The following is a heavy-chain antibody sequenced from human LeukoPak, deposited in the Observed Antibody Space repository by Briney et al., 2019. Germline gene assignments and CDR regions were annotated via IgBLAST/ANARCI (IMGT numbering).Heavy chain of an antibody. D-gene: IGHD6-13*01. CDR2: INPNSGGT. J-gene: IGHJ6*04. Sequence: ASVKVSCKASGYTFTGYYMHWVRQAPGQGLEWMGWINPNSGGTDYVQKFQGRVTMTRDTSISTAYMELSRLRSEDTAVYYCARERAAAGIYYYYGMDVWGKGTTVTVSS. V-gene: IGHV1-2*02. CDR3: ARERAAAGIYYYYGMDV. CDR1: GYTFTGYY.